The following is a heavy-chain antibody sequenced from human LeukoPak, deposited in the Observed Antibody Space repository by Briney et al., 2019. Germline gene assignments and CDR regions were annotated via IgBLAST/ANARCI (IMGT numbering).Heavy chain of an antibody. Sequence: SETLSLTCTVSGGSISSHYWSWIRQPPGKGLEWIGYIYYSGSTYYNPSLKSRVTISVDTSKNQFSLKLSSVTAADTAVYYCARRPMAVQRYSSSWYPWFDPWGQGTLVTVSS. D-gene: IGHD6-13*01. J-gene: IGHJ5*02. CDR1: GGSISSHY. V-gene: IGHV4-59*04. CDR2: IYYSGST. CDR3: ARRPMAVQRYSSSWYPWFDP.